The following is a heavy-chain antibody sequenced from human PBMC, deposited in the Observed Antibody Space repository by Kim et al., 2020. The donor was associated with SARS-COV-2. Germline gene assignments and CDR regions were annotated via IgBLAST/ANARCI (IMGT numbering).Heavy chain of an antibody. CDR3: AKDFALSGLLWFGESTD. CDR2: ISASGDRT. D-gene: IGHD3-10*01. CDR1: GFPFKDYA. V-gene: IGHV3-23*01. Sequence: GGSLRLSCAASGFPFKDYAITWVRRAPGKGLEWVSAISASGDRTYYADFVKGRSTISRDNSKNTLHLEINNLRAEDTAVYYCAKDFALSGLLWFGESTDWGQGTHVTVSS. J-gene: IGHJ4*02.